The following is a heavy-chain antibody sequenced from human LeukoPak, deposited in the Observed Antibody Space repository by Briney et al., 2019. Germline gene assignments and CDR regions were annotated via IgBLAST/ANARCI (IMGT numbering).Heavy chain of an antibody. Sequence: SSETLSLTCAVYGGSFSGYYWSWIRQPPGKGLEWIGEINHSGSTNYNPSLKSRVTISEDTSKNQFSLKLSSVTAADTAVYYCARGLSGSGGCNYNDYGMDVWGQGTTVTVSS. CDR1: GGSFSGYY. V-gene: IGHV4-34*01. D-gene: IGHD3-10*01. J-gene: IGHJ6*02. CDR2: INHSGST. CDR3: ARGLSGSGGCNYNDYGMDV.